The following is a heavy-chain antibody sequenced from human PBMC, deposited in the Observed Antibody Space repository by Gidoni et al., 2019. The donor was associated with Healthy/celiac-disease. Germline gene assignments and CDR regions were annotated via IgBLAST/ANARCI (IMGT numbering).Heavy chain of an antibody. CDR1: GCSISSYY. CDR3: ASLRGV. V-gene: IGHV4-4*07. Sequence: QVQLQESGPGLVKPSETLSITCTFSGCSISSYYWSWIRQPAGKGLEWIGLIYTSGSNNYNPSLKIRVTMSVDTSKNQFSLKLSSVTAADTAVYYCASLRGVWGKGTTVTVSS. J-gene: IGHJ6*04. CDR2: IYTSGSN.